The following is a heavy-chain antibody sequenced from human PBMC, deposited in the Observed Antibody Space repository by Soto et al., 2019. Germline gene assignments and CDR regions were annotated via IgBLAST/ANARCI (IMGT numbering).Heavy chain of an antibody. V-gene: IGHV1-46*01. D-gene: IGHD1-7*01. CDR1: GYTFTSYY. CDR2: INPSGGST. CDR3: ARTLRGTGTTSGTSPYWYFDL. J-gene: IGHJ2*01. Sequence: ASVKVSCKASGYTFTSYYMHWVRQAPGQGLEWMGIINPSGGSTSYAQKFQGRVTMTRDTSTSTVYMELSSLRSEDTAVYYCARTLRGTGTTSGTSPYWYFDLWGRGTLVAVSS.